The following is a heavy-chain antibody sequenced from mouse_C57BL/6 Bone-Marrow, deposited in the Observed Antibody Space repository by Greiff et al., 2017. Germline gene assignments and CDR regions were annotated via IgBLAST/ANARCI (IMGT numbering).Heavy chain of an antibody. CDR1: GYSITSGYY. CDR3: ARFTTVVAKDWYFDV. Sequence: ESGPGLVKPSQSLSLTCSVTGYSITSGYYWNWIRQFPGNKLEWMGYISYDGSNNYNPSLKNRISITRDTSKNQFFLKLNSLTTEDTATYYCARFTTVVAKDWYFDVWGTGTTVTVSS. D-gene: IGHD1-1*01. CDR2: ISYDGSN. J-gene: IGHJ1*03. V-gene: IGHV3-6*01.